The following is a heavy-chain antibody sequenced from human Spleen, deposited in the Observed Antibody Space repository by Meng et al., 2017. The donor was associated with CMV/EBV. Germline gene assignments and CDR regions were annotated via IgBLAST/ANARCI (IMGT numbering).Heavy chain of an antibody. CDR2: INSDGGT. CDR3: ARDLGGLGRDFDY. D-gene: IGHD3-16*01. J-gene: IGHJ4*02. Sequence: GGSLRLSCAASGFTFSRHWIHWVRQAPGKGLVWLSRINSDGGTSSADFVKGRFTISRDNAKNTLYLQMNSLKAEDTAVYYCARDLGGLGRDFDYWGQGTLVTVSS. V-gene: IGHV3-74*01. CDR1: GFTFSRHW.